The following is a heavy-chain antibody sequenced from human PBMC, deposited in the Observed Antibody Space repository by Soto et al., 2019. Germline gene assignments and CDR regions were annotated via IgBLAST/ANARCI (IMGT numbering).Heavy chain of an antibody. CDR3: AADPYYYDSSDYYSFDQ. CDR1: GFNFRTTA. J-gene: IGHJ4*02. D-gene: IGHD3-22*01. CDR2: IVVGTGNT. Sequence: GASVKVSCKASGFNFRTTAMQWVRQARGQRLEWIGWIVVGTGNTNYAQNFQGRVTITRDMSTSTAYMDVSSLRSEDTAVHYCAADPYYYDSSDYYSFDQWGQGTVVTVSS. V-gene: IGHV1-58*02.